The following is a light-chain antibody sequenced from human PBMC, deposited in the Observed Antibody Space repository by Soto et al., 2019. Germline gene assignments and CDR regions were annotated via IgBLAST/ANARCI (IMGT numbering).Light chain of an antibody. V-gene: IGKV1-5*01. Sequence: DIQMTQSPSTLSASIGDRVTITCRASESISVWVAWYQQKPGKAPKFQIYDASTLQSGIPSRFSGSGSGTEFTLTISNLQPDDFATYYCQQYNRFSPRTFGQGTKVEIK. CDR2: DAS. J-gene: IGKJ1*01. CDR1: ESISVW. CDR3: QQYNRFSPRT.